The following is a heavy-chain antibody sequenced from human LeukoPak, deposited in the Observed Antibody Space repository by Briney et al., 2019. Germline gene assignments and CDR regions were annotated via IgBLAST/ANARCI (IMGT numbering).Heavy chain of an antibody. J-gene: IGHJ4*02. CDR3: ARRRVEMATISMLYFDY. CDR1: GGSISSGGYY. D-gene: IGHD5-24*01. Sequence: PSQTLFLTCTVSGGSISSGGYYWSWIRQPPGKGLEWIGYIYHSGSTYYNPSLKSRVTISVDRSKNQFSLKLSSVTAADTAVYYCARRRVEMATISMLYFDYWGQGTLVTVSS. V-gene: IGHV4-30-2*01. CDR2: IYHSGST.